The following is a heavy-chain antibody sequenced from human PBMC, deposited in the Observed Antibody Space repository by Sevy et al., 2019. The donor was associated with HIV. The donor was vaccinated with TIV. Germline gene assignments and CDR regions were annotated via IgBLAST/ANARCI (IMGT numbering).Heavy chain of an antibody. CDR3: TTDPIIVLMVTDGMDV. CDR1: GLSFNTYV. CDR2: IKSKADGGTI. D-gene: IGHD2-8*01. J-gene: IGHJ6*02. V-gene: IGHV3-15*01. Sequence: GGSLRLSCAASGLSFNTYVMNWVRQAPGKGLEWVGRIKSKADGGTIDYAAPVKGRFTISRDDSKNTLYLQMNSLKTEDTAVYYCTTDPIIVLMVTDGMDVWGQGTTVTVSS.